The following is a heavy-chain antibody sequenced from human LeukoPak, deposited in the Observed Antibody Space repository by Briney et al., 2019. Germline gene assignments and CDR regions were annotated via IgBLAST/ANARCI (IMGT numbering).Heavy chain of an antibody. Sequence: SVEVSCKASGGTFSSYAISWVRQAPGQGLEWMGGIIPIFGTANYAQKFQGRVTITADKSTSTAYMELSSLRSEDTAVYYCARDRPIYCSGGSCYLFDYWGQGTLVTVSS. V-gene: IGHV1-69*06. CDR1: GGTFSSYA. CDR2: IIPIFGTA. J-gene: IGHJ4*02. CDR3: ARDRPIYCSGGSCYLFDY. D-gene: IGHD2-15*01.